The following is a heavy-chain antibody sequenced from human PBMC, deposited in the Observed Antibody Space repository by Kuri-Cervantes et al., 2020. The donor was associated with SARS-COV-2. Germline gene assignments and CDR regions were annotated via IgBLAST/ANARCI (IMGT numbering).Heavy chain of an antibody. J-gene: IGHJ2*01. CDR2: INWNGGST. Sequence: GGSLRLSCAASGFTFDDYGMSWVRQAPGKGLEWVSGINWNGGSTGYADSVKGRFTISRDNAKNSLYLQMNSLRAEDTAVYYCARDKRSLDFWSGYYSTRTRYWYFDLWGRGTLVTVSS. CDR3: ARDKRSLDFWSGYYSTRTRYWYFDL. CDR1: GFTFDDYG. D-gene: IGHD3-3*01. V-gene: IGHV3-20*04.